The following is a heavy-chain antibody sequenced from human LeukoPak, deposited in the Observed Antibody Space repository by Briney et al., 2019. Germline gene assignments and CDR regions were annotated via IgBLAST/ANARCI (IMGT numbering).Heavy chain of an antibody. CDR1: GGSISSSSYY. J-gene: IGHJ4*02. V-gene: IGHV4-39*01. Sequence: SETLSLTCTVSGGSISSSSYYWGWIRQPPGKGLEWIGSIYYSGSTYYNPSLKSRVTISLDTSKNQFSLKLSSVTAADTAVYYCARRGGFRYYFDYWGQGTLVTVSS. CDR3: ARRGGFRYYFDY. CDR2: IYYSGST. D-gene: IGHD3-16*01.